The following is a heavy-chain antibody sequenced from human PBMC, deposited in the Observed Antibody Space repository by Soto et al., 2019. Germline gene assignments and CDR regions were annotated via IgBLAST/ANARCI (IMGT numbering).Heavy chain of an antibody. CDR1: GYTFTGYY. CDR2: ISAYNGNT. CDR3: ARDGGGYCSSTSCYYYYYYGMDV. D-gene: IGHD2-2*01. V-gene: IGHV1-18*04. J-gene: IGHJ6*02. Sequence: ASVKVSCKASGYTFTGYYMHWVRQAPGQGLEWMGWISAYNGNTNYAQKLQGRVTMTTDTSTSTAYMELRSLRSDDTAVYYCARDGGGYCSSTSCYYYYYYGMDVWGQGTTVTVSS.